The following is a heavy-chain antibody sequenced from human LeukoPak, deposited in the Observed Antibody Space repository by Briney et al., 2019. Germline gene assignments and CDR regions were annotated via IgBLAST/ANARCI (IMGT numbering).Heavy chain of an antibody. CDR2: ISAYNGNT. V-gene: IGHV1-18*01. Sequence: ASVKVSCKASGYTFTSYGISWVRQAPGQGLEWMGWISAYNGNTNYAQKLQGRVTMTTDTSTSTAYMELRSLRSDDTAVYYCAGDYAPRYYDILTGYGMDVWGQGTTVTVSS. D-gene: IGHD3-9*01. J-gene: IGHJ6*02. CDR3: AGDYAPRYYDILTGYGMDV. CDR1: GYTFTSYG.